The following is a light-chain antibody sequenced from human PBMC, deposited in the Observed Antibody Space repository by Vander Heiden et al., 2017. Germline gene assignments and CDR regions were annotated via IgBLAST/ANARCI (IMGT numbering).Light chain of an antibody. Sequence: DIQMTQSPSSLSASVGARVTITCRASQDISHYLAWFQQIPGKAPKSLIYGATSLQSGVPSKFNGSGSGTEFTLTISSLQPEDFATYYCEQDDRYPLTFGQGTRLEIK. CDR2: GAT. CDR3: EQDDRYPLT. V-gene: IGKV1-16*02. CDR1: QDISHY. J-gene: IGKJ5*01.